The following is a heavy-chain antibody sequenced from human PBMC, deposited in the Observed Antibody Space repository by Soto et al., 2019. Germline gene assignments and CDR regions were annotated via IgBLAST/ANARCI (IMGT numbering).Heavy chain of an antibody. D-gene: IGHD2-2*01. CDR1: GFTFSNFA. CDR3: AKDTSSSPYYMDV. CDR2: ITGSTGTT. Sequence: EVHVLESGGGSVQPGGSLRLSCAASGFTFSNFAMSWVRHAPGKGLEWVSEITGSTGTTYYADSVKGRFIISRDNSKNTLHLQMISLRAVDTAVYYCAKDTSSSPYYMDVWGKGTTVTVSS. V-gene: IGHV3-23*01. J-gene: IGHJ6*03.